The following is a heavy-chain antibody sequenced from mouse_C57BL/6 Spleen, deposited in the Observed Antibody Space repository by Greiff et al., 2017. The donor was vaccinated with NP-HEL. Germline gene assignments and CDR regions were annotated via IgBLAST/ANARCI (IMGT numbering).Heavy chain of an antibody. V-gene: IGHV1-63*01. CDR2: IYPGGGYT. D-gene: IGHD2-1*01. CDR1: GSTFTNYW. Sequence: QLQSGAELVRPGPSVTMSCKASGSTFTNYWIGWAKQRPGHGLEWIGDIYPGGGYTNYNEKFKGKATLTADKSSSTAYMQFSSLTSEDSAIYYCAGEGGYGNYFDYWGQGTTLTVSS. J-gene: IGHJ2*01. CDR3: AGEGGYGNYFDY.